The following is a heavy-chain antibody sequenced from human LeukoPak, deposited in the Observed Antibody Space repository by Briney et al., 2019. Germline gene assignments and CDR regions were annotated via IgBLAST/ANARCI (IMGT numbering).Heavy chain of an antibody. CDR2: IYTSGST. CDR1: GGSISSYY. V-gene: IGHV4-4*07. D-gene: IGHD3-9*01. CDR3: AGIDGSDYYYGMDV. Sequence: SETLSLTCTVSGGSISSYYWSWIRQPAGKGLEWIGRIYTSGSTNYNPSLKGRVTMSVHTSKNQFSLKLSSVTAADTAVYYCAGIDGSDYYYGMDVWGQGTTVTVSS. J-gene: IGHJ6*02.